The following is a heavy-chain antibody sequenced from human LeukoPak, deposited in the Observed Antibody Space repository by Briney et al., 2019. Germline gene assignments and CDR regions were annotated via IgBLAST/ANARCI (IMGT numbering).Heavy chain of an antibody. D-gene: IGHD3-10*01. CDR3: ARAMVRGVPGGGFDP. CDR1: GFTFSSYG. V-gene: IGHV3-33*01. CDR2: IWYDGSNK. Sequence: PGGSLRLSCAASGFTFSSYGMHWVRQAPGKGLEWVAVIWYDGSNKYYADSVKGRFTISRDNSKSTLYLQMNSLRAEDTAVYYCARAMVRGVPGGGFDPWGQGTLVTVSS. J-gene: IGHJ5*02.